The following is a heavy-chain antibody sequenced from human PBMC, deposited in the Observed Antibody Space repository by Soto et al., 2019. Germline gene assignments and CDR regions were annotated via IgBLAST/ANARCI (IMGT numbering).Heavy chain of an antibody. V-gene: IGHV4-59*01. Sequence: SETLSLTCTVSGGSISSYYWSWIRQPPGKGLEWIGYIYYSGSTNYNPSLKSRVTISVDTSKNQFSLKLSSVTAADTAVYYCARRYGASFAYRGQGTLVTVSS. CDR1: GGSISSYY. J-gene: IGHJ4*02. CDR3: ARRYGASFAY. D-gene: IGHD4-17*01. CDR2: IYYSGST.